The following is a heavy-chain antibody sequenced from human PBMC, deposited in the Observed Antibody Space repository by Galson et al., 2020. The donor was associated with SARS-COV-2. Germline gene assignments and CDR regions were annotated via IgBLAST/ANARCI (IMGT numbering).Heavy chain of an antibody. CDR1: GYSISSGYY. V-gene: IGHV4-38-2*02. D-gene: IGHD2-2*01. Sequence: SKTLSLTCTVYGYSISSGYYWGWIRPPPGKGLEWIGSIYHSGSTYYNPSLKSRVTISVDTSKNQFSLKLSSVTAADTAVYYCARFLPAATPFDYWGQGTLVTVSS. CDR3: ARFLPAATPFDY. CDR2: IYHSGST. J-gene: IGHJ4*02.